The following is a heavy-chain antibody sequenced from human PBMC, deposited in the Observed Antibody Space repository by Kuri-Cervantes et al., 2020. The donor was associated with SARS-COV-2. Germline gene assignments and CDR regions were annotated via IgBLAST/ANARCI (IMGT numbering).Heavy chain of an antibody. V-gene: IGHV4-34*01. CDR1: GGSFSDYY. CDR2: IYYSGST. CDR3: ARSQGYNWNYGWFDP. Sequence: GSLRLSCAVYGGSFSDYYWSWVRQPPGRGLEWIGSIYYSGSTYYNPSLKSRVTISVDTSKNQFSLKLSSVTAADTAVYYCARSQGYNWNYGWFDPWGQGTLVTVSS. D-gene: IGHD1-7*01. J-gene: IGHJ5*02.